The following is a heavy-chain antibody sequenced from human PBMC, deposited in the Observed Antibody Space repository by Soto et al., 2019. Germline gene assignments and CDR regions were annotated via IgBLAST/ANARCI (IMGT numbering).Heavy chain of an antibody. V-gene: IGHV3-23*01. D-gene: IGHD3-3*01. CDR2: ISATGGGT. CDR3: AKDSRPGGNSALYFEF. Sequence: ASLRLSCVASGFKFSNYAMSWVRKAPGKGLEWVSLISATGGGTYYADSVKGRFTISRDNSHNTLYLQVHSLTAEDTAVYYCAKDSRPGGNSALYFEFWGQAAQDTVSA. CDR1: GFKFSNYA. J-gene: IGHJ4*02.